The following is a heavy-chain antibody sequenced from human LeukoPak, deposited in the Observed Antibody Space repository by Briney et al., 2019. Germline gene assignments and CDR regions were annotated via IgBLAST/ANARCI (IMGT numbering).Heavy chain of an antibody. J-gene: IGHJ4*02. CDR1: GFTFSSYE. CDR2: ISSSGSTI. Sequence: GGSLRLSCAASGFTFSSYEMNWVRQAPGKGLEWVSYISSSGSTIYYADSVKGLFTISRDNAKNSLYLQMNSLRAEDTAVYYCAKDDVAWDIVVLPAAVCIDYWGQGTLVTVSS. D-gene: IGHD2-2*01. V-gene: IGHV3-48*03. CDR3: AKDDVAWDIVVLPAAVCIDY.